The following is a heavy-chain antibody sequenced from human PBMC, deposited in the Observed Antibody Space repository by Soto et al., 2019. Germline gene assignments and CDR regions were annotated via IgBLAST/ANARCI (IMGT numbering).Heavy chain of an antibody. D-gene: IGHD3-10*01. V-gene: IGHV4-59*02. J-gene: IGHJ4*02. CDR2: IANSGST. CDR3: LTKPYGSVYFDY. Sequence: SETLSLTCTVSGDSVNRHYWGLIRQSPGKGLEWIAYIANSGSTNYNPSLKSRVTISRDTSKNHLSLQLSSVTTADTAVYYCLTKPYGSVYFDYWGQGILVTVSS. CDR1: GDSVNRHY.